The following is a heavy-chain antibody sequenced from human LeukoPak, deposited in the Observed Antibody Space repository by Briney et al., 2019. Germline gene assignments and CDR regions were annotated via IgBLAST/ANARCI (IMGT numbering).Heavy chain of an antibody. CDR3: ARALPQSVAVAGIGNFDY. J-gene: IGHJ4*02. Sequence: AASVKVSCKASGYTFTGYYIHWVRQAPGQGLEWMGWINPHSGGTNYAQKFQGRVTMTRDTSISTAYMELSRLRSDDTAVYYCARALPQSVAVAGIGNFDYWGQGTLVTVSS. D-gene: IGHD6-19*01. V-gene: IGHV1-2*02. CDR1: GYTFTGYY. CDR2: INPHSGGT.